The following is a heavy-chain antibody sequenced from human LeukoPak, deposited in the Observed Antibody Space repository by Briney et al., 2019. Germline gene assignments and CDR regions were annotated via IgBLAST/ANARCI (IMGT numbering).Heavy chain of an antibody. CDR1: GYTLTELS. Sequence: ASVKVSCKVPGYTLTELSMHWVRQAPGKGLEWMGGFDPEDGETIYAQKFQGRLTMTQDTSTGTAYMELSSLRSEDTAVYYCATAEWDMYNWFDPWGQGILVTVSS. CDR2: FDPEDGET. D-gene: IGHD1-26*01. V-gene: IGHV1-24*01. J-gene: IGHJ5*02. CDR3: ATAEWDMYNWFDP.